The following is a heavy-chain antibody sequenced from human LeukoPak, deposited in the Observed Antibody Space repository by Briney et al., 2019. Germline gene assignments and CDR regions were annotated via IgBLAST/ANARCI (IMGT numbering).Heavy chain of an antibody. Sequence: ASVKVSCKDSGYTFTTYYMHWVRQAPGQGLEWMGIINPSGGSTTYAQKFQGRVTITRDTSASTAYMELSSLRSEDTAVYYCARDRQGFDYWGQGTLVTVSS. V-gene: IGHV1-46*01. CDR2: INPSGGST. CDR1: GYTFTTYY. CDR3: ARDRQGFDY. J-gene: IGHJ4*02.